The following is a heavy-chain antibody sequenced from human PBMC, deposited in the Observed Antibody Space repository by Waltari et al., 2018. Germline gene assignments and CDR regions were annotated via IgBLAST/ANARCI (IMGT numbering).Heavy chain of an antibody. CDR3: ARGGMRYMDV. V-gene: IGHV4-59*09. D-gene: IGHD6-13*01. J-gene: IGHJ6*03. Sequence: GSTNYNPSLKSRVTISVDTSKNQFSLKLSSVTAADTAVYYCARGGMRYMDVWGKGTTVTVSS. CDR2: GST.